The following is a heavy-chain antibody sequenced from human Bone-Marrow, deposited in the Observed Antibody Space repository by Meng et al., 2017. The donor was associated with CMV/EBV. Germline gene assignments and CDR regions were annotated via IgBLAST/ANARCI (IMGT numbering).Heavy chain of an antibody. V-gene: IGHV3-30*04. CDR1: GFTFSTHA. Sequence: GGSLRLSCVASGFTFSTHAMNWVRQAPGKGLEWVAVISYDGSNKYYSDSVKGRFTISRDNAKNSLYLQMDSLRAEDTALYYCARVSYQLLPTYYYYGMDVWGQGTTVTVSS. CDR3: ARVSYQLLPTYYYYGMDV. D-gene: IGHD2-2*01. J-gene: IGHJ6*02. CDR2: ISYDGSNK.